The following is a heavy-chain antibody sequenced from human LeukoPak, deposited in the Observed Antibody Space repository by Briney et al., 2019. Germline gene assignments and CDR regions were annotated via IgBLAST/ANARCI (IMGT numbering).Heavy chain of an antibody. CDR1: GGSISSGDYY. CDR3: ASTYYYDSSGYYRDY. D-gene: IGHD3-22*01. V-gene: IGHV4-30-4*08. CDR2: IYYSGST. J-gene: IGHJ4*02. Sequence: TSETLSLTCTVSGGSISSGDYYWSWIRQPPGKGLEWIGYIYYSGSTYYNPSLKSRVTISVDTSKNQFSLKLSSVTAADTAVYYCASTYYYDSSGYYRDYWGQGTLVTVSS.